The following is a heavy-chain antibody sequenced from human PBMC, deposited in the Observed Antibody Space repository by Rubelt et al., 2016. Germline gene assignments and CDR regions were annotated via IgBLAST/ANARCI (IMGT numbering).Heavy chain of an antibody. J-gene: IGHJ4*02. Sequence: VQLVESGGGLVKPGGSLRLSCAASGFTFSDYYMSWIRQAPGKGLEWVSAISGSGGSTYYADSVKGRFTISGDNSKNTLYLQMNSLRAEDACVYYCAEGGATGQRWSSYFDYWGQGTLVTVSS. D-gene: IGHD1-26*01. CDR3: AEGGATGQRWSSYFDY. CDR2: ISGSGGST. V-gene: IGHV3-23*04. CDR1: GFTFSDYY.